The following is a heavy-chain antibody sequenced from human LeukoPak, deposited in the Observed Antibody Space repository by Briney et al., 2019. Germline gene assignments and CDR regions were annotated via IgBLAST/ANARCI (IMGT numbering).Heavy chain of an antibody. D-gene: IGHD4-17*01. Sequence: GGSLRLSCAASGFSFSSYEMSWVRQAPGKGLEWVSYISESGITIYYADSVKGRFTISRDNAKNSLFLQTNSLRAEDTALYYCARTSGDYDYWGQGTLVTVSP. J-gene: IGHJ4*02. V-gene: IGHV3-48*03. CDR3: ARTSGDYDY. CDR2: ISESGITI. CDR1: GFSFSSYE.